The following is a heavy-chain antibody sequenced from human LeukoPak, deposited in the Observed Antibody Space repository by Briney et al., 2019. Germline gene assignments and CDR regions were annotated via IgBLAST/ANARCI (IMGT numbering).Heavy chain of an antibody. CDR3: ARSSYDFWTIGAFDI. D-gene: IGHD3-3*01. Sequence: GGSLRLSCAASGFTFSSYWMSWVRQAPGKGLEWVANIKQDGSEKYYVDSVKGRFTISRDNAKNSLYLQMNSLRSDDTAVYYCARSSYDFWTIGAFDIWGQGTMVTVSS. V-gene: IGHV3-7*03. CDR1: GFTFSSYW. J-gene: IGHJ3*02. CDR2: IKQDGSEK.